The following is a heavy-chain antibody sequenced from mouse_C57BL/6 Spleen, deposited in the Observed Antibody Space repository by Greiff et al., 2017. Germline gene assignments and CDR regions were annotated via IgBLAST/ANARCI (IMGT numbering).Heavy chain of an antibody. CDR2: IYPRSGNT. V-gene: IGHV1-81*01. J-gene: IGHJ4*01. CDR3: ARKYYGYYAMDY. D-gene: IGHD1-1*01. Sequence: VKLVESGAELARPGASVKLSCKASGYTFTSYGISWVKQRTGQGLEWIGEIYPRSGNTYYNEKFKGKATLTADKSSSTAYMELRSLTSEDSAVYFCARKYYGYYAMDYWGQGTSVTVSS. CDR1: GYTFTSYG.